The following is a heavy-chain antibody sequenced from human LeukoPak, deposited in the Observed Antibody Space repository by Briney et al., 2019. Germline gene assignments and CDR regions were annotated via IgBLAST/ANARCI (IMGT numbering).Heavy chain of an antibody. CDR3: ARDRLLWFGELSYFDY. D-gene: IGHD3-10*01. J-gene: IGHJ4*02. V-gene: IGHV3-33*01. CDR2: IWYDGSNK. CDR1: GFTFSSYG. Sequence: PGGSLRLSCAASGFTFSSYGMHWVRQAPGKGLEWVAVIWYDGSNKYYADSVKGRFTISRDNSKNTLYLQMNSLRAEDTAVYYCARDRLLWFGELSYFDYWGQGTLVTVSS.